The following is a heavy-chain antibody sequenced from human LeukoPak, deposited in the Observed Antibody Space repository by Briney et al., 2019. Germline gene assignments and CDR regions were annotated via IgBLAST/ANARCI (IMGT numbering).Heavy chain of an antibody. V-gene: IGHV3-21*01. CDR3: ARSGGTGGV. J-gene: IGHJ4*02. Sequence: GESLRLSCVGSGFILNSYSMNWVRQAPGKGLEWVSSISSDSAHILYADSVKGRFTISRDNSKNTLYLQMNSLRAEDTAVYYCARSGGTGGVWGQGILVTVSS. D-gene: IGHD3-3*01. CDR2: ISSDSAHI. CDR1: GFILNSYS.